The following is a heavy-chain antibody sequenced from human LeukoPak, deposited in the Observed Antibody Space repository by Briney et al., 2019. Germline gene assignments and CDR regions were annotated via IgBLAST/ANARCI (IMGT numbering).Heavy chain of an antibody. CDR2: ISSSSSYI. Sequence: GGSLRLSCAASGFTFNSYSMNWVRQAPGKGLEWASSISSSSSYIYYADSVKGRFTISRDNAKNSLYLQMNSLRAEDTAVYYCARGLGIAAASFDYWGQGTLVTVSS. CDR1: GFTFNSYS. CDR3: ARGLGIAAASFDY. D-gene: IGHD6-13*01. V-gene: IGHV3-21*01. J-gene: IGHJ4*02.